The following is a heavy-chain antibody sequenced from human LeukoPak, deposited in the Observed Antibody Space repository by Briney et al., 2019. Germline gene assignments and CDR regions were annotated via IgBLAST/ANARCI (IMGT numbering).Heavy chain of an antibody. Sequence: GASVKVSCKASGGTFSSYAISWGRQAPGQGLEGMGGIIPIFGTANYAQKFQGRVTITADESTSTAYMELSSLRSEDTAVYYCARAQHTMVRGGGMDVWGKGTTVTVSS. CDR2: IIPIFGTA. CDR1: GGTFSSYA. J-gene: IGHJ6*03. CDR3: ARAQHTMVRGGGMDV. V-gene: IGHV1-69*01. D-gene: IGHD3-10*01.